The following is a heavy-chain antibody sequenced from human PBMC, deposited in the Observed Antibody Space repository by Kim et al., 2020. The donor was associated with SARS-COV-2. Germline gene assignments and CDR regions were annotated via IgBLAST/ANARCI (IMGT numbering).Heavy chain of an antibody. CDR3: ARESDVAGNDY. CDR2: T. D-gene: IGHD6-19*01. V-gene: IGHV3-11*06. Sequence: THYADSVKGRFTISRDTADNSLYLQMNSLRAEDTALYYCARESDVAGNDYWGQGTLVTVSS. J-gene: IGHJ4*02.